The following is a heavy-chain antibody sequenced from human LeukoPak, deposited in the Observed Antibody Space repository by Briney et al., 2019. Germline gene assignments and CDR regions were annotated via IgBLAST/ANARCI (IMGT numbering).Heavy chain of an antibody. CDR1: GFTFTNYG. V-gene: IGHV3-33*01. Sequence: GGSLRLSCTTSGFTFTNYGINWVRQAPGKGLEWVAAIWYDGSKTSYTDSVKGRFTVSRDISKNTVYLQMNGLKAEDTAVYYCARDDCSTTPCYAYWGQGTLVTVSS. J-gene: IGHJ4*02. CDR2: IWYDGSKT. D-gene: IGHD2-2*01. CDR3: ARDDCSTTPCYAY.